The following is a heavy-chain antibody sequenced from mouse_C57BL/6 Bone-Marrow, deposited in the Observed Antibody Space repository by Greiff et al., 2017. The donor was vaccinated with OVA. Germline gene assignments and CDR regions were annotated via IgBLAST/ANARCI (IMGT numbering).Heavy chain of an antibody. CDR1: GYTFTDHT. CDR3: ARFRSNYDYFDY. Sequence: VKVVESDAELVKPGASVKISCKVSGYTFTDHTIHWMKQRPEQGLEWIGYIYPRDGSTKYNEKFKGKATLTADKSSSTAYMQLNSLTSEDSAVYFCARFRSNYDYFDYWGQGTTLTVSS. J-gene: IGHJ2*01. D-gene: IGHD2-5*01. V-gene: IGHV1-78*01. CDR2: IYPRDGST.